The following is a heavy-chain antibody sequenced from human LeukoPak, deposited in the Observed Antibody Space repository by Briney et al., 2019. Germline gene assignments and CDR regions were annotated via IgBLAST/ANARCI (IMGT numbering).Heavy chain of an antibody. V-gene: IGHV6-1*01. CDR3: ARIEGGAPDY. CDR2: TYYRSRWHF. Sequence: SQTLSLTCAISVDRVSTNSGAWKWIRQSPSRGLGWQGTTYYRSRWHFDYTASVNRRISINPDTSKNEFSLELKSVTADDTAVYYCARIEGGAPDYWGQGTLVTVSS. CDR1: VDRVSTNSGA. J-gene: IGHJ4*02.